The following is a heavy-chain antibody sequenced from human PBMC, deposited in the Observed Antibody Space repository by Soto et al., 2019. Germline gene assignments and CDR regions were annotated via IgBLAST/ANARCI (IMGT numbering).Heavy chain of an antibody. Sequence: QVQLVQSGAEVKKPGDSVKVSCKTSGYIFTTYSIAWVRQAPGQGLEWMGWINTYNGKTHYAQKFQGRVSVTTDPSTGTVYMELRSLTSDDTAVNYCARGPQTSDFWGQGTLVTVSS. CDR2: INTYNGKT. J-gene: IGHJ4*02. D-gene: IGHD2-2*01. V-gene: IGHV1-18*04. CDR3: ARGPQTSDF. CDR1: GYIFTTYS.